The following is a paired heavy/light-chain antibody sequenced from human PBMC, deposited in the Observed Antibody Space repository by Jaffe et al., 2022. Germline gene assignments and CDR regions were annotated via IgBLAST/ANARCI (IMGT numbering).Heavy chain of an antibody. CDR2: FSHSGST. J-gene: IGHJ3*02. D-gene: IGHD2-15*01. V-gene: IGHV4-38-2*01. Sequence: QVQLQESGPGLVKPSETLSLTCAVSGYSISSGYYWGWIRQPPGKGLEWIGSFSHSGSTYYNPSLKSRVTISIDSSKNQFSLKLSSVTAADTAVYYCARAPPRPWDCSGGSCYSADDDFDIWGQGTMVTVSS. CDR1: GYSISSGYY. CDR3: ARAPPRPWDCSGGSCYSADDDFDI.
Light chain of an antibody. CDR2: RNN. V-gene: IGLV1-47*01. Sequence: QSVLTQPPSASGTPGQRVTISCSGSSSNIGSNYVYWYQQLPGTAPKLLIYRNNQRPSGVPDRFSGSKSGTSASLAISGLRSEDEADYYCAAWDDSLSGLNWVFGGGTKLTVL. CDR1: SSNIGSNY. CDR3: AAWDDSLSGLNWV. J-gene: IGLJ3*02.